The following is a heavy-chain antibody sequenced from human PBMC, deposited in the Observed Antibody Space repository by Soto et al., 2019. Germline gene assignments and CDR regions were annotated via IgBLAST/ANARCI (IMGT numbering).Heavy chain of an antibody. CDR3: ARIGRCTNGVCYYYGMDV. CDR2: IYPGDSDT. V-gene: IGHV5-51*01. J-gene: IGHJ6*02. D-gene: IGHD2-8*01. Sequence: RGESLKISCKGSGYSFTSYWIGWVRQMPGKGLEWMGIIYPGDSDTRYSPSFQGQVTISADKSISTAYLQWSSLKASDTAMYYCARIGRCTNGVCYYYGMDVWGQGTTVTVSS. CDR1: GYSFTSYW.